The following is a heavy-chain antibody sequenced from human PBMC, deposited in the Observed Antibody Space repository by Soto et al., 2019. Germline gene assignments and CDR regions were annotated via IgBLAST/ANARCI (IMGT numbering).Heavy chain of an antibody. Sequence: ASVKVSCKASGYTFTGYYMHWVRQAPGQGLEWMGWINPNNGGTNYAQKFQGWVTMTRDTSITTAYMELRRLRSDDTAVYYCARSYYDFWSGYPLYYYYGMDVWGQGTTVTVSS. CDR1: GYTFTGYY. CDR2: INPNNGGT. V-gene: IGHV1-2*04. J-gene: IGHJ6*02. D-gene: IGHD3-3*01. CDR3: ARSYYDFWSGYPLYYYYGMDV.